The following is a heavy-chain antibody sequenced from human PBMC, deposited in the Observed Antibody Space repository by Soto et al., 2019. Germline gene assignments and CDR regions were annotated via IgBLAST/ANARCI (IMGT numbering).Heavy chain of an antibody. CDR2: INSDGNSA. J-gene: IGHJ4*02. D-gene: IGHD6-13*01. Sequence: RRLSCAASGFTFSSYWMHWVRQAPGKGLVWVSRINSDGNSASYADSVKGRFTISRDNAENTLYLQMHNLRAEDTAVYYCARRRPDSSSWSFDYWGQGTLVTSPQ. CDR3: ARRRPDSSSWSFDY. CDR1: GFTFSSYW. V-gene: IGHV3-74*01.